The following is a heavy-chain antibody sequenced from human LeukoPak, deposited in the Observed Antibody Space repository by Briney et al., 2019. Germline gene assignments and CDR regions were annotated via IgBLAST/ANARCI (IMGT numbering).Heavy chain of an antibody. CDR3: AKSRAGRGLRGVTIFDY. V-gene: IGHV3-23*01. D-gene: IGHD3-10*01. Sequence: PGGSLRLSCAASGFTFSSYAMSWVRQAPGKGLEWVLAISGSGGSTYYADSVKGRFAISRDNSKNTLYLQMNSLRAEDTAVYYCAKSRAGRGLRGVTIFDYWGQGTLVTVSS. CDR2: ISGSGGST. CDR1: GFTFSSYA. J-gene: IGHJ4*02.